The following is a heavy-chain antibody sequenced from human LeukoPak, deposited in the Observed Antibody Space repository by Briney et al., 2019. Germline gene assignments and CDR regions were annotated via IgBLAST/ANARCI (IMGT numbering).Heavy chain of an antibody. J-gene: IGHJ5*02. CDR3: ARVVGDTWGYNWFDP. D-gene: IGHD1-26*01. CDR1: GYTFTSYA. V-gene: IGHV1-2*02. Sequence: ASVKVSCKASGYTFTSYAMHWVRQAPGQGLEWMGWINPNSGGTNYAQKFQGRVTMTRDTSISTAYMELSRLRSDDTAVYYCARVVGDTWGYNWFDPWGQGTLVTVSS. CDR2: INPNSGGT.